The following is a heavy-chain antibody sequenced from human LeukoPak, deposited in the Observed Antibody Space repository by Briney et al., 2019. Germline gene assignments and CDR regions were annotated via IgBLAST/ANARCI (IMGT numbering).Heavy chain of an antibody. Sequence: PGGSLRLSCAASGFTFDDYGMSWVRQAPGKGLEWVSGINWNGGSTGYADSVKGRFTISRDNAKNSLYLQMNSLRAEDTAVYYCARAWHHDSSGYPYYFDYWGQGTLVTVSS. CDR3: ARAWHHDSSGYPYYFDY. J-gene: IGHJ4*02. CDR1: GFTFDDYG. CDR2: INWNGGST. V-gene: IGHV3-20*04. D-gene: IGHD3-22*01.